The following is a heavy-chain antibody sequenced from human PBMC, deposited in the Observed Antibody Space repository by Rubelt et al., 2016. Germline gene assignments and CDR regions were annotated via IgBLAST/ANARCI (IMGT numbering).Heavy chain of an antibody. CDR3: ARDRGLWPI. D-gene: IGHD3-16*01. V-gene: IGHV3-7*05. Sequence: EVQLVESGGGLVQPGGSLRLSCAVSGFTFSTYWMSWVRQAPGKGLEWVANIRDDGSEKNYVDSVKGRFSSSRDNAKNSLYLQMNSLRVEDTAVYYCARDRGLWPIWGQGTLVTVSS. CDR2: IRDDGSEK. CDR1: GFTFSTYW. J-gene: IGHJ4*02.